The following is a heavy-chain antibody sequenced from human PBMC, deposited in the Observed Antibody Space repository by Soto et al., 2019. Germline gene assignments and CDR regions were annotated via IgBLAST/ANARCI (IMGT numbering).Heavy chain of an antibody. CDR3: ARGGRRSGSYADAFDI. D-gene: IGHD1-26*01. J-gene: IGHJ3*02. CDR1: GFTFSDYY. V-gene: IGHV3-11*05. CDR2: ISSSSSYT. Sequence: GGSLRLSCAASGFTFSDYYMRWIRQAPGKGLEWVSYISSSSSYTNYADSVKGRFTISRDNAKNSLYLQMNSLRAEDTAVYYCARGGRRSGSYADAFDIWGQGTMVTVSS.